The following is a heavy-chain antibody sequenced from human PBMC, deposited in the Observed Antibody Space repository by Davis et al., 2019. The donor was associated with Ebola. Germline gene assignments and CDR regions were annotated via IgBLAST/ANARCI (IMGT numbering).Heavy chain of an antibody. CDR1: GFTFSSYG. CDR2: ISYDGSNK. D-gene: IGHD2-2*01. CDR3: ARSEDIVVVPAAMWFDY. J-gene: IGHJ4*02. V-gene: IGHV3-30*03. Sequence: PGGSLRLSCAASGFTFSSYGMHWVRQAPGKGLEWVAVISYDGSNKYYADSVKGRFTISRDNAKNSLYLQMNSLRAEDTAVYYCARSEDIVVVPAAMWFDYWGQGTLVTVSS.